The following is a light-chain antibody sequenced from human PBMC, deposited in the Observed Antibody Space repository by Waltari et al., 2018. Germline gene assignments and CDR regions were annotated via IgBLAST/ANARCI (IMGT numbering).Light chain of an antibody. V-gene: IGKV3-15*01. CDR3: QQYNNWPAWT. CDR2: GAS. CDR1: PSVSSN. J-gene: IGKJ1*01. Sequence: EIVMTQSPATLSVSPGERDTLTCRASPSVSSNLAWYQQNPGQAPRILIYGASTRATCIPARFSGSGSGTEFTLTISSMPSEDFAVYYCQQYNNWPAWTFGQGTQVDIK.